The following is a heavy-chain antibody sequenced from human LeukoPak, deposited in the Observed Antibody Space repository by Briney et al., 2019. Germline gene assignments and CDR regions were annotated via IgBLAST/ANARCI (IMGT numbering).Heavy chain of an antibody. CDR3: VKGGWLDF. CDR2: ISSGGDGT. J-gene: IGHJ4*02. Sequence: GGSPRLSCAASGFTFSNFAMTWVRQAPGKGLEWVSGISSGGDGTYYANSVKGRFTISRDNSKNTLYLQMNSLTAGDTAVYYCVKGGWLDFWGQGTLVTVSS. V-gene: IGHV3-23*01. CDR1: GFTFSNFA. D-gene: IGHD5-24*01.